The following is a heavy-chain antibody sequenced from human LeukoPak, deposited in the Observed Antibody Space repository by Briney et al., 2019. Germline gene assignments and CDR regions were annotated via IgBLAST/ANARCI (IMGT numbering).Heavy chain of an antibody. CDR2: IYYSGST. D-gene: IGHD6-13*01. J-gene: IGHJ5*02. CDR3: ARRVAAAGGFDP. CDR1: GDSISIYY. Sequence: SETLSLTSTVPGDSISIYYWSWIRQPPAKGLERIGYIYYSGSTDYNPSLKSRVTISVATSKNQFSLKLSSVTAADTAVYYCARRVAAAGGFDPWGQGTLVTVSS. V-gene: IGHV4-59*08.